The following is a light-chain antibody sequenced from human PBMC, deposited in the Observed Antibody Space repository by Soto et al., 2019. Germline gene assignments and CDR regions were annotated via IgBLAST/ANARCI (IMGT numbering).Light chain of an antibody. CDR1: QSINNN. Sequence: EIVMTQSPATLSVSPGERATLSCRTSQSINNNLAWYQQKPGQAPRLLVYHTSTRATGIPARFSGSGSGTEFTLTISSLQSEDFAVYYCQQYNNWPPLTFGGGTKVDIK. CDR3: QQYNNWPPLT. V-gene: IGKV3D-15*01. J-gene: IGKJ4*01. CDR2: HTS.